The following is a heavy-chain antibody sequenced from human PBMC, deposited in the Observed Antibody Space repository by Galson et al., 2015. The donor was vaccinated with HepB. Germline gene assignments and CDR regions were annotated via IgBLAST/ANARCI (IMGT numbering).Heavy chain of an antibody. CDR1: GFTFDDYG. V-gene: IGHV3-20*04. Sequence: SLRLSCAASGFTFDDYGMSWVRQAPGKGLEWVSGINWNGGSTGYADSVKGRFTISRDNAKNSLYLQMNSLRAEDTALYYCTRVEEQQLAWYFDLWGRGTLVTVSS. J-gene: IGHJ2*01. CDR2: INWNGGST. D-gene: IGHD6-13*01. CDR3: TRVEEQQLAWYFDL.